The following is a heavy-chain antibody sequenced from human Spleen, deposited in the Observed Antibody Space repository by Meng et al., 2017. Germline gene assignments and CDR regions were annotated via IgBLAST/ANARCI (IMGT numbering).Heavy chain of an antibody. CDR1: GFSFSSYE. D-gene: IGHD3-22*01. V-gene: IGHV3-48*03. CDR3: ARGRLYYYDSGERHLDY. CDR2: ISSSGSTI. Sequence: GGSLRLSCAASGFSFSSYEMNWVRQAPGKGLEWVSYISSSGSTIYYADSVKGRFTISRDDAKNSLYLQVNSLRAEDTAVYYCARGRLYYYDSGERHLDYWGQGTLVTVSS. J-gene: IGHJ4*02.